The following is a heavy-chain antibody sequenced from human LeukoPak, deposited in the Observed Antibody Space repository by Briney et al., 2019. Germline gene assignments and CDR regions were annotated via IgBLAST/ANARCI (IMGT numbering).Heavy chain of an antibody. D-gene: IGHD5-12*01. CDR1: GYTLTELS. CDR3: ATGGGGYDSSFDY. V-gene: IGHV1-24*01. Sequence: ASVKVSCKVSGYTLTELSMHWLRQAPGKGLEWMGGFDPEDGETIYAQKFQGRVTMTEDTSTDSAYMELSSLRSEDTAVYYCATGGGGYDSSFDYWGQGTLVTVSS. J-gene: IGHJ4*02. CDR2: FDPEDGET.